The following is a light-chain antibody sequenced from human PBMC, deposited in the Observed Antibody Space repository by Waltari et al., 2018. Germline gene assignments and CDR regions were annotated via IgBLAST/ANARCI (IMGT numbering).Light chain of an antibody. CDR3: QHYVRLPAT. CDR1: QSVSRN. J-gene: IGKJ1*01. CDR2: GAS. Sequence: EIVLTQSPGILSLSPGERAPLSCRASQSVSRNLAWYQQKPGQAPRLLIYGASTRATGIPDRFSGGGSGTDFSLTISRLEPEDFAVYYCQHYVRLPATFGQGTKVEIK. V-gene: IGKV3-20*01.